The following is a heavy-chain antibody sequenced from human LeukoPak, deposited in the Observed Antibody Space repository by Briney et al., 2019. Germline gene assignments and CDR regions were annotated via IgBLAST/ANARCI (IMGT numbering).Heavy chain of an antibody. V-gene: IGHV3-23*01. CDR1: GFTFSRYA. Sequence: GSLRLSCAASGFTFSRYAMSWVRQAPGKGLEWVSAISGSGGSTYYADSVKGRFTISRDNSKNTLYLQMNSLRAEDTAVYYCAKSQREYSSGWYEGVDYWGQGTLVTVSS. CDR2: ISGSGGST. CDR3: AKSQREYSSGWYEGVDY. D-gene: IGHD6-19*01. J-gene: IGHJ4*02.